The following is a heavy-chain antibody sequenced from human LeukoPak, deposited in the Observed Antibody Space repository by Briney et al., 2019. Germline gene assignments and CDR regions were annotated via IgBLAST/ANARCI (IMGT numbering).Heavy chain of an antibody. CDR2: ISGDGRII. V-gene: IGHV3-48*03. J-gene: IGHJ4*02. CDR1: GFTFRSYE. CDR3: ARDPGNCYDSNDFDY. Sequence: GGSLRLSCEGSGFTFRSYEMNWVRQVPGKGLEWVSYISGDGRIIYYADSVQGRFTISRDNAKKTLYLHMYSLRAEDTAVYYCARDPGNCYDSNDFDYWGQGVSVTVSS. D-gene: IGHD3-22*01.